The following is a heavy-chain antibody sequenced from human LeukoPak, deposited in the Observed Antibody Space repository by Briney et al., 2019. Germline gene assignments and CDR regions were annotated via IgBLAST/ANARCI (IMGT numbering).Heavy chain of an antibody. V-gene: IGHV3-48*04. CDR3: ARDLVLGYCSGGSCNPDY. CDR2: ISSTSSII. J-gene: IGHJ4*02. Sequence: GGSLRLSCGASGFTFSGYSMNWVRQAPGKGLEWVSYISSTSSIISYVDSVRGRFTISRDNAKNSLYLQMNSLRAEDTAVYYCARDLVLGYCSGGSCNPDYWGQGTLVTVSS. CDR1: GFTFSGYS. D-gene: IGHD2-15*01.